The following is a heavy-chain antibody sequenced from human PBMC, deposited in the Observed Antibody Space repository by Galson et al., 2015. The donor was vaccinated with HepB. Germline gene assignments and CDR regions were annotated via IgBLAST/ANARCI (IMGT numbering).Heavy chain of an antibody. CDR1: GYTFTSYG. Sequence: SVKVSCKASGYTFTSYGISWVRQAPGQGLEWMGWISAYNGNTNYAQKLQGRVTMTTDTSTSTAYMELRSLRSDDTAVYYCARRHSGAGRDAFDIWGQGTMVTVSS. CDR3: ARRHSGAGRDAFDI. V-gene: IGHV1-18*01. CDR2: ISAYNGNT. J-gene: IGHJ3*02. D-gene: IGHD3-10*01.